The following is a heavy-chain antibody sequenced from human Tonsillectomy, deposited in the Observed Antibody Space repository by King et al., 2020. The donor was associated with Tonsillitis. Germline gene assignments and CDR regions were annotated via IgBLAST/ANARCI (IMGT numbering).Heavy chain of an antibody. V-gene: IGHV3-30*04. D-gene: IGHD2-15*01. CDR3: ARDRVDIVVVAAHMDV. J-gene: IGHJ6*02. Sequence: VQLVESGGGVVQPGRSLRLSCAASGFTFSSYAMHWVRQAPGKGLEWVAVISYDGSNKYYADSVKGRFTISRDNSKNTLYLQMNSLRAEDTAVYYCARDRVDIVVVAAHMDVWGQGTTVTVSS. CDR1: GFTFSSYA. CDR2: ISYDGSNK.